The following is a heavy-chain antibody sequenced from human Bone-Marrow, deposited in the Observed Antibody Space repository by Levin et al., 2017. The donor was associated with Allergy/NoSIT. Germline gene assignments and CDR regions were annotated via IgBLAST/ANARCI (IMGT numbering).Heavy chain of an antibody. J-gene: IGHJ3*02. D-gene: IGHD1/OR15-1a*01. CDR1: GYSFTSYW. V-gene: IGHV5-51*01. CDR3: ARQQEQVDGFDI. CDR2: IYAGDSDT. Sequence: GESLKISCKDSGYSFTSYWFAWVRQMPGKGLEWMGIIYAGDSDTKYSPSFQGQVTISADRSVNIAYLQWSSLKASDTAMYYCARQQEQVDGFDIWGQGTMVTVSS.